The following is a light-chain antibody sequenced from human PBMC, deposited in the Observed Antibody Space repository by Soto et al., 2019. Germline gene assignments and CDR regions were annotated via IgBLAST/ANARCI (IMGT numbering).Light chain of an antibody. Sequence: DIVLTQSPGTLSLSPGERATLSCRASQSVSSTYLIWYQQKPGQAPRLLIYDASNRATGIPDRFSGSGSGTDFTLTISRLEPEDFAIYYCQQSSDWPPITFGQGTRLEI. J-gene: IGKJ5*01. V-gene: IGKV3D-20*02. CDR2: DAS. CDR3: QQSSDWPPIT. CDR1: QSVSSTY.